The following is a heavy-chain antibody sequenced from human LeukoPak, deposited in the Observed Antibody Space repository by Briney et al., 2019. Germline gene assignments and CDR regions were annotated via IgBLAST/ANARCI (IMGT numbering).Heavy chain of an antibody. Sequence: GGSLRLSCAASGFTFSSYGMHWVRQAPGKGLEWVAFIRYDGSNKHYADSVKGRFTISRDNSKNTLYLQMNSLRAEDTAVYYCAISYYDILTGIDYWGQGTLVTVSS. CDR2: IRYDGSNK. J-gene: IGHJ4*02. V-gene: IGHV3-30*02. D-gene: IGHD3-9*01. CDR1: GFTFSSYG. CDR3: AISYYDILTGIDY.